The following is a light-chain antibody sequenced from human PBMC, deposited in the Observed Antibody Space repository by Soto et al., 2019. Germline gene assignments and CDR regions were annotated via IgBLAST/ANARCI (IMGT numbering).Light chain of an antibody. CDR2: SNN. J-gene: IGLJ2*01. V-gene: IGLV1-44*01. CDR1: SSNIGSKT. CDR3: SAWDDSLNGVV. Sequence: QSVLTQPHSASGTPGQRVTISCSGSSSNIGSKTVNWYQQLPGTAPKLLIYSNNQRPSGVPDRFSGSKSGTSASLAIRGLESEDEADYYCSAWDDSLNGVVFGGGTKLTVL.